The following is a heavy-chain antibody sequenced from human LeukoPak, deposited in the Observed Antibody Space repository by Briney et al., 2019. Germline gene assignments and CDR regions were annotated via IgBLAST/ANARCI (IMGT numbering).Heavy chain of an antibody. J-gene: IGHJ6*02. CDR1: GGTFSSYA. CDR2: IIPILGIA. V-gene: IGHV1-69*04. D-gene: IGHD5-18*01. CDR3: ARRDTNYYYGMDV. Sequence: ASVKVSCKASGGTFSSYAISWVRQAPGQGLEWMGRIIPILGIANYAQKFQGRVTITADKSTSTAYMELSSLRSEDTAVYYCARRDTNYYYGMDVWGQGTTVTVSS.